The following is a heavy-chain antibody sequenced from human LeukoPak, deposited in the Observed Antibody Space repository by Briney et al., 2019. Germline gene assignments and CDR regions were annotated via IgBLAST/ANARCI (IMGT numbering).Heavy chain of an antibody. CDR1: GFSFYNFG. CDR2: ISYDGRLK. Sequence: GGSLRLSCAASGFSFYNFGIQWVRQAPGKGREGVAIISYDGRLKHYIDSVKGRFSIYRDNSKNTVYLQMDSLRVEDTAVYYCAKKYSYGSGAGDALDVWGHGTLVTVSS. J-gene: IGHJ3*01. V-gene: IGHV3-30*18. CDR3: AKKYSYGSGAGDALDV. D-gene: IGHD3-10*01.